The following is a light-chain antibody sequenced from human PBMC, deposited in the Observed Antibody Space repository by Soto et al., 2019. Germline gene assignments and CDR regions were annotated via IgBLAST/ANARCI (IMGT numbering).Light chain of an antibody. Sequence: AIRMTQSPSSFSASTGDRVTITCRASQDISSSLAWYQQKPGKAPKLLIYGTSTLQSGVPSRFSGSGSGADFALTISFLQNEDFATYYCQQSYSYPLTFGGGTKVDSK. CDR1: QDISSS. J-gene: IGKJ4*01. CDR3: QQSYSYPLT. CDR2: GTS. V-gene: IGKV1-8*01.